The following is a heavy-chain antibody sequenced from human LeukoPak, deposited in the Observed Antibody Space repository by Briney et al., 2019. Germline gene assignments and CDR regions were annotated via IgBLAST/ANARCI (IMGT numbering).Heavy chain of an antibody. D-gene: IGHD4-17*01. CDR3: AKRRMTTVTTETAFDI. CDR2: IYPGDSDT. CDR1: GYSCTSYW. V-gene: IGHV5-51*01. J-gene: IGHJ3*02. Sequence: GDPLLISCKGSGYSCTSYWIGWVRPMPGKGLEWMGIIYPGDSDTRYSPSFQGHVTISADKSISTAYLQWSNLKASDTAMYYCAKRRMTTVTTETAFDIWGQGTMVTVSS.